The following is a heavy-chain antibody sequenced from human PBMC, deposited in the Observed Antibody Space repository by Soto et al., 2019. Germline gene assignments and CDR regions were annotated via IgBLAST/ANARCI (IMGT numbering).Heavy chain of an antibody. CDR2: IYWDDDE. D-gene: IGHD4-17*01. V-gene: IGHV2-5*02. J-gene: IGHJ4*02. CDR3: ARKNYGDYPTDY. Sequence: SGPTLVNPTQTLTLTCTFSWFSLSTSGVGVGWIRQPPGKALEWLAVIYWDDDERYSPSLQSRLTITKDTSKNQVVLTMTNMDPVDTATYYCARKNYGDYPTDYWGQGTLVTVSS. CDR1: WFSLSTSGVG.